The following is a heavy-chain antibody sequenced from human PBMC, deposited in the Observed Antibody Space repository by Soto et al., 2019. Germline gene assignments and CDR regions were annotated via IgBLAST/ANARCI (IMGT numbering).Heavy chain of an antibody. D-gene: IGHD3-22*01. CDR1: GYTFTSYY. CDR3: ASRDYYDSSGYYSAQIQYGVDV. J-gene: IGHJ6*02. Sequence: RPSVKVSCKASGYTFTSYYMHWVRQAPGQGLEWMGIINPSGGSTSYAQKFQGRVTMTRDTSTSTVYMELSSLRSEDTAVYYCASRDYYDSSGYYSAQIQYGVDVWGQGTTVTVSS. V-gene: IGHV1-46*01. CDR2: INPSGGST.